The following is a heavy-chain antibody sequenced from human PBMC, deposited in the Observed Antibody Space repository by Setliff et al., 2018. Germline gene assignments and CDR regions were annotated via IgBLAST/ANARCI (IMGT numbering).Heavy chain of an antibody. Sequence: SVKVSCKASGGTFNNYLISWVRQAPGQGLEWMGGIIPIFGTTRYTQKFQGRLTFFMDESTNTAYMELSSLRSEDTAVYFCAREKKYSSSTSFFGSGFDFWGQGTLVTVSS. CDR2: IIPIFGTT. CDR1: GGTFNNYL. D-gene: IGHD3-3*01. J-gene: IGHJ4*02. CDR3: AREKKYSSSTSFFGSGFDF. V-gene: IGHV1-69*05.